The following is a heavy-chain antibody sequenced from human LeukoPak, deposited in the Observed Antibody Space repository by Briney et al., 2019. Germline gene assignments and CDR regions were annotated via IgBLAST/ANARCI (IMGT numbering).Heavy chain of an antibody. CDR2: INHSGST. CDR3: ARREGGSYYDFDY. Sequence: SETLSLTCAVYGGSFSGYYWSWIRQPPGKGLEWIGEINHSGSTNYNPSLKSRVTISVDTSKNQFSLKLSSVTAADTAVYYCARREGGSYYDFDYWGQGTLVTVSS. CDR1: GGSFSGYY. J-gene: IGHJ4*02. D-gene: IGHD1-26*01. V-gene: IGHV4-34*01.